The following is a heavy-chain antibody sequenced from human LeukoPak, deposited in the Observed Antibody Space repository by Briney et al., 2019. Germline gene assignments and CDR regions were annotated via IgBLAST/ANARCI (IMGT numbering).Heavy chain of an antibody. D-gene: IGHD2-21*02. CDR3: ARVCGGDCYYHDAFDI. CDR1: GYSLSSGYY. Sequence: PSETLSLTCIVSGYSLSSGYYWGWIRQPPGKGLEWIGSIYYSGTTYYNPSLKSRVTISVDTSENQFSLKLSSVTAADTAVYYCARVCGGDCYYHDAFDIWGQGTMVTVSS. V-gene: IGHV4-38-2*02. J-gene: IGHJ3*02. CDR2: IYYSGTT.